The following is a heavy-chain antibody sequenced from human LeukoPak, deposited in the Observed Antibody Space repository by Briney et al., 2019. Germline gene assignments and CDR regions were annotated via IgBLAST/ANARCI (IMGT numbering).Heavy chain of an antibody. CDR3: ARATSSSGYAGAPSWFDP. CDR1: GDSISSGGYY. D-gene: IGHD3-22*01. V-gene: IGHV4-31*03. J-gene: IGHJ5*02. Sequence: SETLSHTCTVSGDSISSGGYYWRWIRQHPGKGLEWIGYIYYSGSTYYNPSLKSRVTISVDTSKNQFSLKLSSVTAADTAVYYCARATSSSGYAGAPSWFDPWGQGTLVTVSS. CDR2: IYYSGST.